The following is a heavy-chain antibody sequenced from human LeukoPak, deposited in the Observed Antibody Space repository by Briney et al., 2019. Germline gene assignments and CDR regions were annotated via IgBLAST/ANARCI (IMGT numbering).Heavy chain of an antibody. J-gene: IGHJ6*04. V-gene: IGHV3-30*18. Sequence: GGSLRLSCAASGFTFSSYGIHWVRQAPGKGLEWVAVVSYDGSNKYYADSVKGRFTISRDNSKNTLYLQMNSLRAEDTAVYYCAKDSLITMVRGVVVNYYGMDVWGEGTTVTVSS. CDR3: AKDSLITMVRGVVVNYYGMDV. CDR1: GFTFSSYG. D-gene: IGHD3-10*01. CDR2: VSYDGSNK.